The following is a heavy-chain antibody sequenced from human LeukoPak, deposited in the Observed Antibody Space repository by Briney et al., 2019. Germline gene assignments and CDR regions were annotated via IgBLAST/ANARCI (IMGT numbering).Heavy chain of an antibody. CDR2: IYDSGST. D-gene: IGHD3-22*01. CDR3: ARHRTPSAFYSSFDY. V-gene: IGHV4-39*01. Sequence: SETLSLTCTVSGGSISSTTYYWDWIRQPPGKGLEWIVTIYDSGSTHDNPSLKNRVTISVYTSKNQFSLKLTSVTAADTAVYYCARHRTPSAFYSSFDYWGQGSLVTVSS. J-gene: IGHJ4*02. CDR1: GGSISSTTYY.